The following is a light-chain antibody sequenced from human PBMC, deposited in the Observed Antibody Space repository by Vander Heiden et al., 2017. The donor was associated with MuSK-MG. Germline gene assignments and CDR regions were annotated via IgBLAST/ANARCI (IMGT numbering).Light chain of an antibody. CDR1: QSVSNN. Sequence: DIVMTQSPATLSLSPGERATLSCRASQSVSNNLAWFHQKPGQAPRLLIYGASTRATGIPARFSGSGSGTEFTLTISSLQSEDFAVYYCQQYNNWPPWTFGQGTKVEIK. J-gene: IGKJ1*01. CDR2: GAS. CDR3: QQYNNWPPWT. V-gene: IGKV3-15*01.